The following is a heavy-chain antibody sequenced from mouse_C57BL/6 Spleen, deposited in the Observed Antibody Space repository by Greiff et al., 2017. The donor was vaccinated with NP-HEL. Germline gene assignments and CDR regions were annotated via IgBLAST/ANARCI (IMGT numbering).Heavy chain of an antibody. J-gene: IGHJ2*01. D-gene: IGHD2-3*01. CDR3: ARLGGLLRDFDY. CDR1: GYAFTNYL. V-gene: IGHV1-54*01. Sequence: VQVVESGAELVRPGTSVKVSCKASGYAFTNYLIEWVKQRPGQGLEWIGVINPGSGGTNYNEKFKGKATLTADKSSSTAYMQLSSLTSEDSAVYFCARLGGLLRDFDYWGQGTTLTVSS. CDR2: INPGSGGT.